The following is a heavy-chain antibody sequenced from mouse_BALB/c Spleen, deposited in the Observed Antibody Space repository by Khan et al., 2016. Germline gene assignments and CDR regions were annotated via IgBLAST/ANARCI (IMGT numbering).Heavy chain of an antibody. CDR1: GYSFTGYY. D-gene: IGHD1-1*01. J-gene: IGHJ3*01. Sequence: LVKTGASVKISCKASGYSFTGYYMHWVKQSHGKSLEWIGYITSYNGATSYNQKFKGKATFTVDTSSSTAHMQFNSLTSEDSAVYYCASPYGSSYVGFAHWGQGTLVTVSA. V-gene: IGHV1S34*01. CDR3: ASPYGSSYVGFAH. CDR2: ITSYNGAT.